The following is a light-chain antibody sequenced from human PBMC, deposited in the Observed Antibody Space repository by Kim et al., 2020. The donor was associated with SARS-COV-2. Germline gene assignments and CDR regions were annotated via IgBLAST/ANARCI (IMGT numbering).Light chain of an antibody. CDR1: QSVSRRY. Sequence: EIVLTQSPGTLSLSPGETATLSCRASQSVSRRYLAWYQQKFGQAPSLLMYDVSNRATGVPDRFSGSGSGTDFTLTISRVEPEDVAVFYCQQYGSSPYTFGQGTKLEI. J-gene: IGKJ2*01. CDR2: DVS. V-gene: IGKV3-20*01. CDR3: QQYGSSPYT.